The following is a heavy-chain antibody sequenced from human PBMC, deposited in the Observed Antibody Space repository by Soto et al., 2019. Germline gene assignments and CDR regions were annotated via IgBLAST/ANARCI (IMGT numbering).Heavy chain of an antibody. Sequence: ASVKVSCKASGYTFTRSGISWVRQAPGQGLEWMGWISTYNGDTNYAQTFQGRVTMTTDTSTSTVHMEVRGLRSDDTAVYYCAREGVAPYYYYGMDVWGQGTPVTAP. V-gene: IGHV1-18*01. CDR2: ISTYNGDT. CDR3: AREGVAPYYYYGMDV. CDR1: GYTFTRSG. D-gene: IGHD5-12*01. J-gene: IGHJ6*02.